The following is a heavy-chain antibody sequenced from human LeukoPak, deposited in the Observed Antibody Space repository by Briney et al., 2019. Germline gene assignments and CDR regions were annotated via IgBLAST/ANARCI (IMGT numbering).Heavy chain of an antibody. CDR1: GFTFSNYW. D-gene: IGHD6-13*01. CDR2: INQDGSEK. V-gene: IGHV3-7*05. J-gene: IGHJ3*02. CDR3: ARVLTGIAAAGTDAFDI. Sequence: GGSLRLSCAASGFTFSNYWVTWVRQAPGEGLGWVANINQDGSEKYYVDSVKGRFTISRDNAKNSLYLQMNSLRAEDTAVYYCARVLTGIAAAGTDAFDIWGQGTMVTVSS.